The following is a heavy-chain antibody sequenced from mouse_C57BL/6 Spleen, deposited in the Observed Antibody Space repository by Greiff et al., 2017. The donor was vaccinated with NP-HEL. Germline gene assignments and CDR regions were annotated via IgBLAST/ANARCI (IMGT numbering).Heavy chain of an antibody. J-gene: IGHJ2*01. CDR1: GYTFTSYW. CDR3: ARGGIYYGNYYFDY. V-gene: IGHV1-55*01. Sequence: QVQLQQPGAELVKPGASVKMSCKASGYTFTSYWITWVKQRPGQGLEWIGDIYPGSGSTNYNEKFKSKATLTVDTSSSTAYMQLSSLTSEDSAVYYCARGGIYYGNYYFDYWGQVTTLTVSS. CDR2: IYPGSGST. D-gene: IGHD2-1*01.